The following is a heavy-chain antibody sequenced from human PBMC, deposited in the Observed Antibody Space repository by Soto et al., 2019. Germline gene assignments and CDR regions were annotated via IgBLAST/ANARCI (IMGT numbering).Heavy chain of an antibody. D-gene: IGHD2-15*01. J-gene: IGHJ5*02. V-gene: IGHV1-46*01. CDR2: INPSGGST. CDR3: ARDSTQRQFDP. CDR1: GYTFSNYY. Sequence: EASVKVSCKASGYTFSNYYMHWVRQAPGQGLEWMGIINPSGGSTTYAQKFQGRVTMTRDTSTSTVYMELSSLRSEDTAVYYCARDSTQRQFDPWGQGTLVTVSS.